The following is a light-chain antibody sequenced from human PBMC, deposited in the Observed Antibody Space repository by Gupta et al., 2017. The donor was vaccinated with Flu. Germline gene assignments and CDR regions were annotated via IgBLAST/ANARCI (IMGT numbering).Light chain of an antibody. Sequence: QSALTQPASVSRSPGQSTTISCTGTSSDVGGYNYVSWYQPHPGKAPKLMIYEVSNRPSGVSKRFSGSKSGNTASLTISVLQAEDEADYYCSSYTSSSTVVFGGGTKLTVL. CDR2: EVS. J-gene: IGLJ2*01. CDR3: SSYTSSSTVV. CDR1: SSDVGGYNY. V-gene: IGLV2-14*01.